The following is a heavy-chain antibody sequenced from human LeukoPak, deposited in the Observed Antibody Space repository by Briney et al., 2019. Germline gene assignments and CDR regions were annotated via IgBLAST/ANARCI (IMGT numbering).Heavy chain of an antibody. V-gene: IGHV3-74*01. Sequence: PGGSLRLSCAASGFTFSSYWMHWVRQAPGKGLVWVSRINSDGSSTSYADSVKGRFTISRDNAKNTLYLQMNSLRAEDTAVYYCARAPLGQPDYFDYWGQGTLVTVSS. D-gene: IGHD3/OR15-3a*01. CDR1: GFTFSSYW. CDR3: ARAPLGQPDYFDY. J-gene: IGHJ4*02. CDR2: INSDGSST.